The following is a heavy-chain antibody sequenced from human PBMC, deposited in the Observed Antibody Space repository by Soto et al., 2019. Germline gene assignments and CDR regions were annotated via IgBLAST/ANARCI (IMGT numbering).Heavy chain of an antibody. CDR1: GYTLTELS. J-gene: IGHJ4*02. D-gene: IGHD6-13*01. CDR3: ATSGSIAAAEYYFDY. Sequence: GASVKVSCKVSGYTLTELSMHWVRQAPGKGLEWMGGFDPEDGETIYAQKFQGRVTMTEDTSTDTAYMELSSLRSEDTAVYYRATSGSIAAAEYYFDYWGQGTLVTVSS. V-gene: IGHV1-24*01. CDR2: FDPEDGET.